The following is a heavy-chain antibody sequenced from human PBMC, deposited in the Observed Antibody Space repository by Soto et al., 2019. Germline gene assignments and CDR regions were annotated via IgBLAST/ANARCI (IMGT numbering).Heavy chain of an antibody. CDR2: INAGNGNT. V-gene: IGHV1-3*05. J-gene: IGHJ4*02. CDR3: ARDRGYDSSGFGY. D-gene: IGHD3-22*01. CDR1: GYTFTSYA. Sequence: QVQLVQSGAEEKKPGASVKVSCKASGYTFTSYAMHWVRQAPGQRLEWMGWINAGNGNTKYSQKFQGRVTITRHTSASTAYMELSSLRSEDTAVYYCARDRGYDSSGFGYWGQGTLVTVSS.